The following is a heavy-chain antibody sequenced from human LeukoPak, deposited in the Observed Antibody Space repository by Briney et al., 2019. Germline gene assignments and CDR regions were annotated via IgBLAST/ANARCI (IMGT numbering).Heavy chain of an antibody. CDR1: GGSIGTYY. V-gene: IGHV4-4*07. J-gene: IGHJ4*02. CDR3: ALQDIMTGYSLVF. CDR2: IDTSGSA. D-gene: IGHD3-9*01. Sequence: PSETLSLTCTVSGGSIGTYYWSWIRQPAGKGLEWIGRIDTSGSANYNPSLKSRVTMSVDTSENRVSLNLSSVTAAETAVYYCALQDIMTGYSLVFWGQGTLVTVSS.